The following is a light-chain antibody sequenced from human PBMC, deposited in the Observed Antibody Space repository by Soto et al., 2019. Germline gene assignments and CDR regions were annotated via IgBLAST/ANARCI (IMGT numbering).Light chain of an antibody. Sequence: QSVLTQPPSVSGAPGQRVTISCTGSSSNIGAGYDVHWYQQLPGTAPKLLIYDNSNRPSGVPDRFSGSQSGTSASLAITGLQAEDEADYYCQSYDSSLSGYYVFGTGTKVTVL. CDR3: QSYDSSLSGYYV. J-gene: IGLJ1*01. V-gene: IGLV1-40*01. CDR1: SSNIGAGYD. CDR2: DNS.